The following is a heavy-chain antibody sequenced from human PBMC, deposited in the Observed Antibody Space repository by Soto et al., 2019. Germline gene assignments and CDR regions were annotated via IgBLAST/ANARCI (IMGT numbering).Heavy chain of an antibody. J-gene: IGHJ5*02. V-gene: IGHV1-46*01. Sequence: ASVKVSCKTSGYPFINFHVHWVRQAPGQGLEWLGNINPRADSTVYAPKFEDRVSMTRDTSTSTVYMELSSLTSDDTAMYYCAREFPSTYWFDPWGHGTLVTVSS. CDR3: AREFPSTYWFDP. CDR1: GYPFINFH. CDR2: INPRADST. D-gene: IGHD3-16*01.